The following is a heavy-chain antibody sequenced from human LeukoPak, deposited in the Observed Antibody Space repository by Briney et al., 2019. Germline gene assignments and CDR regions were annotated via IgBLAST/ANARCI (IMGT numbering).Heavy chain of an antibody. CDR1: GFTFSRYA. Sequence: GGSLRLSCAASGFTFSRYAMYWVRQAPGKGLEWVAVTSNDGSDKYYADSVKGRFTISRDNSKNTLYLQMNSLRAEDTAVYYCARDRETWYFDFWGQGTLVTVSS. CDR3: ARDRETWYFDF. CDR2: TSNDGSDK. V-gene: IGHV3-30-3*01. J-gene: IGHJ4*02.